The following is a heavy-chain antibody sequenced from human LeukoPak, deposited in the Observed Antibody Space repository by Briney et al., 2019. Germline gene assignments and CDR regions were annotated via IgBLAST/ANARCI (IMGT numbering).Heavy chain of an antibody. CDR2: INPNSGGT. V-gene: IGHV1-2*02. CDR3: ARTYDFWSGDSPHFDY. D-gene: IGHD3-3*01. Sequence: ASVTVSCKASGYTFTGYYMHWVRQAPGQGLEWMGWINPNSGGTNYAQKFQGRVTMTRDTSISTAYMELSRLRSDDTAVYYCARTYDFWSGDSPHFDYWGQGTLVTVSS. CDR1: GYTFTGYY. J-gene: IGHJ4*02.